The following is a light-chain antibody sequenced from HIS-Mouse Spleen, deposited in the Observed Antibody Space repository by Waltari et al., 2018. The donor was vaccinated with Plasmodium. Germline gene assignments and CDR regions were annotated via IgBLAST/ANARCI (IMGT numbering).Light chain of an antibody. Sequence: EIVMTQSPATLSVSPGERATLSCRASQSVSSNLAWYQQKPGQAPRLPIYGDSTRATGIPARFSGSWSGTEFTLTISSLQSEDFAVYYCQQYNNWSFTFGPGTKVDIK. J-gene: IGKJ3*01. CDR2: GDS. CDR1: QSVSSN. V-gene: IGKV3-15*01. CDR3: QQYNNWSFT.